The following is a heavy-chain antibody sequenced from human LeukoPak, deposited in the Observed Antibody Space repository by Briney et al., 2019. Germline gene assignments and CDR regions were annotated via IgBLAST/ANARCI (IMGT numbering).Heavy chain of an antibody. J-gene: IGHJ4*02. CDR3: ARPRYSSGYPYYFDY. CDR2: IIPIFGTA. CDR1: GGTFSSYA. V-gene: IGHV1-69*13. Sequence: GASVKVSCEASGGTFSSYAISWVRQAPGQGLEWMGGIIPIFGTANYAQKFQGRVTITADESTSTAYMELSSLRSEDTAVYYCARPRYSSGYPYYFDYWGQGTLVTVSS. D-gene: IGHD3-22*01.